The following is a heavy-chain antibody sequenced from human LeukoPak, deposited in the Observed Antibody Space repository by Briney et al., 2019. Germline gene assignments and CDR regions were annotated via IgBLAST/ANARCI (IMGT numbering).Heavy chain of an antibody. J-gene: IGHJ3*02. V-gene: IGHV3-7*01. CDR3: ARLLAQPSVAGSQRDAFDI. D-gene: IGHD6-19*01. CDR2: IKPDGSDK. CDR1: GFTFSNFW. Sequence: PGGSLRLSCGASGFTFSNFWMTWVRQTPGKGLEWVGNIKPDGSDKYYVDSVKGRFTISRDNAENSLYLQMNSLRAEDTSVYYCARLLAQPSVAGSQRDAFDIWGQGTMVTVSS.